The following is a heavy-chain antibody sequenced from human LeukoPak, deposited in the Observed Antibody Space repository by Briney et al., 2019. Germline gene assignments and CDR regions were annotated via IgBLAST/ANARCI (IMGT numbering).Heavy chain of an antibody. D-gene: IGHD1-26*01. CDR3: ATDTGSRFAY. J-gene: IGHJ4*02. CDR2: IYYSGST. CDR1: GDSISSYY. V-gene: IGHV4-59*01. Sequence: SETLSLTCTVSGDSISSYYWSWIRQPPGKGLEWIGYIYYSGSTKYNPSLKSRVTISIDTSKNQCSLKLRSVTAADTAVYYCATDTGSRFAYWGLGALVTVSS.